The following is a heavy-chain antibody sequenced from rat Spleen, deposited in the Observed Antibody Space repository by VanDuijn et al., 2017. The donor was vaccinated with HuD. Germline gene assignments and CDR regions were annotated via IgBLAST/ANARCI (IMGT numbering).Heavy chain of an antibody. D-gene: IGHD5-1*01. J-gene: IGHJ2*01. Sequence: EVQLVESGGGLVQPGRSLKLSCAASGFTFSNYGMAWVRQAPTKGLEWVASITNSGGSTYYPDSVKGRFTISRDNAKSTLYLQMNSLRSEDTATYYCTREDWVPDYWGQGVKVTISS. V-gene: IGHV5-27*01. CDR1: GFTFSNYG. CDR3: TREDWVPDY. CDR2: ITNSGGST.